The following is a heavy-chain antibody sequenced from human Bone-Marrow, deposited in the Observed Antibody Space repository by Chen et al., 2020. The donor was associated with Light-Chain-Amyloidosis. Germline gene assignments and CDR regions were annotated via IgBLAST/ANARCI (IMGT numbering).Heavy chain of an antibody. CDR1: GGTFSSFP. J-gene: IGHJ3*02. D-gene: IGHD2-15*01. CDR2: VIPILDTP. CDR3: ARVPRVLAAHALDI. V-gene: IGHV1-69*01. Sequence: QVQLVQSGAEVKKPGSSVKVSCRTSGGTFSSFPIIWVRQAPGQGLEWVGWVIPILDTPTYAQKFQGRVTITADDSTSTAYMELRSLTSEDTAVYFCARVPRVLAAHALDICGQGTIVSVSS.